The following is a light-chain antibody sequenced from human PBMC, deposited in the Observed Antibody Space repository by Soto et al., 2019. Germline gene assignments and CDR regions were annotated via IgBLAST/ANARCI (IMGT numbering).Light chain of an antibody. CDR1: QSVSSN. Sequence: EIVVTQSPSTLSVSPRERATLSCRASQSVSSNLAWYQQKPGQAPSLLIYGAFTRATGIPARFSGTGSGTEFTLTISSLQSEDFALYYCQQYNDWPLTFGQGTRW. V-gene: IGKV3-15*01. J-gene: IGKJ1*01. CDR3: QQYNDWPLT. CDR2: GAF.